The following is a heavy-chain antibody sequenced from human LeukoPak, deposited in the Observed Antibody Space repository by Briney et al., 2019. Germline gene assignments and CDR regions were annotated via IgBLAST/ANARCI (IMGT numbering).Heavy chain of an antibody. CDR3: ARRSDSSGQNAFDI. D-gene: IGHD3-22*01. CDR2: IYYSGST. V-gene: IGHV4-61*05. J-gene: IGHJ3*02. CDR1: GGSISSSSYY. Sequence: SSETLSLTCTVSGGSISSSSYYWSWIRQPPGKGLEWIGYIYYSGSTNYNPSLKSRVTISVDTSKNQFSLKLSSVTAADTAVYYCARRSDSSGQNAFDIWGQGTMVTVSS.